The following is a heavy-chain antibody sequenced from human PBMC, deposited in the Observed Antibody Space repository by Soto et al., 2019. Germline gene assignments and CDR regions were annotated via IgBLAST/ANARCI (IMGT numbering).Heavy chain of an antibody. CDR1: GGTFSSYA. Sequence: QVQLVQSGAEVKKPGSSVKVSGKASGGTFSSYAISWVRQAPGQGLEWMGGITPIFGTANYAQKFQGRVTITADESTSTAHMELSSLRSEDTAVYYCARDYGHDCSGGRCYFYFWGQGTLVTVSS. J-gene: IGHJ4*02. V-gene: IGHV1-69*01. CDR3: ARDYGHDCSGGRCYFYF. D-gene: IGHD2-15*01. CDR2: ITPIFGTA.